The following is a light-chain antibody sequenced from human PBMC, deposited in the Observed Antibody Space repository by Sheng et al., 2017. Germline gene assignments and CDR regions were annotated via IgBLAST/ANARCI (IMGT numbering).Light chain of an antibody. CDR3: QQFDSYPFT. J-gene: IGKJ3*01. Sequence: DIQLTQSPSFLSASVGDGVTITCRASQGISSSLAWYHQEPGKAPKLLIYRASTLQSGVPSRFSGSGSGTEFTLTISSLQPEDFATYYCQQFDSYPFTFGPGTTVDIK. V-gene: IGKV1-9*01. CDR2: RAS. CDR1: QGISSS.